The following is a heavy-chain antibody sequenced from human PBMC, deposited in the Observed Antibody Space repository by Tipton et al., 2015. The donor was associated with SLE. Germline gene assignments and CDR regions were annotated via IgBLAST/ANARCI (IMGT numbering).Heavy chain of an antibody. CDR2: INHSGST. J-gene: IGHJ6*03. CDR1: GGSISSGSYY. V-gene: IGHV4-39*07. D-gene: IGHD6-13*01. Sequence: TLSLTCTVSGGSISSGSYYWSWIRQPPGKGLEWIGEINHSGSTNYNPSLKSRLTMSVDTSKNQFSLKLNSVTAADTAVYYCARGYSSSWSTGYYYYYMDVWGKGTTVTVSS. CDR3: ARGYSSSWSTGYYYYYMDV.